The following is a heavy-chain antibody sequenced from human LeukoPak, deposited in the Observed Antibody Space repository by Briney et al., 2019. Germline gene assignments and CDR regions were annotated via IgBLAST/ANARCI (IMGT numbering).Heavy chain of an antibody. Sequence: SETLSLTCAVYGGSFSGYYWSWIRQPPGEGLEWIGSIFYSGNTYYNPSLESRLTISADTSKNQFSLKLSSVTAADTAVYYCARSGVVAGIHWFDPWGQGTLVTVSS. CDR2: IFYSGNT. CDR3: ARSGVVAGIHWFDP. CDR1: GGSFSGYY. V-gene: IGHV4-34*12. D-gene: IGHD2-15*01. J-gene: IGHJ5*02.